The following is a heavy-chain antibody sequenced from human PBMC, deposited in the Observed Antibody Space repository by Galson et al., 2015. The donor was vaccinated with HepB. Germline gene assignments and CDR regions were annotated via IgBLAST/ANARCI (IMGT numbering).Heavy chain of an antibody. Sequence: SVKVSCKASGYTFSIYGIIWVRQAPGQGLEWMGWISSYNGNTNYAQKLQDRVTMTSDTSTSTAYMELRSLRSDDTAVYYCAKQVGDYLPSPSDSWGQGILVIVSS. CDR3: AKQVGDYLPSPSDS. D-gene: IGHD4-17*01. CDR1: GYTFSIYG. J-gene: IGHJ4*02. V-gene: IGHV1-18*04. CDR2: ISSYNGNT.